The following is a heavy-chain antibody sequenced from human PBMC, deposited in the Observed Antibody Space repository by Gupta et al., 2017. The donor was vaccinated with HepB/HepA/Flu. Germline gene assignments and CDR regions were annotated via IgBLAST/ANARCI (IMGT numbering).Heavy chain of an antibody. CDR3: AKEEGPFDY. V-gene: IGHV3-43*02. CDR1: GFTFDDYA. Sequence: EVQLVESGGGVVQPGGSLRLSCAASGFTFDDYAMHWVRQAPGKGLEWVSLISGDGGSTDDADSVKGRFTIARENSKNALYLKMNSMRNEDTALYDCAKEEGPFDYWGQGTLVTVSS. J-gene: IGHJ4*02. CDR2: ISGDGGST.